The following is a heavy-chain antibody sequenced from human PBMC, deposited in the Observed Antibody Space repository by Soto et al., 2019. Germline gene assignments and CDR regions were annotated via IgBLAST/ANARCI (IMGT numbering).Heavy chain of an antibody. CDR2: INPNSGGT. Sequence: QVQLVQSGAEVKKPGASVKVSCKASGYTFTGYYMHWVRQAPGQGLEWMGWINPNSGGTNYAQKIECWANMTRDTSNSTGSMELSRLRSDDTAVYYCARDGYTVVSDSSSSETESYYYCGMDVWGQGTTVTVSS. CDR1: GYTFTGYY. V-gene: IGHV1-2*04. J-gene: IGHJ6*02. D-gene: IGHD6-6*01. CDR3: ARDGYTVVSDSSSSETESYYYCGMDV.